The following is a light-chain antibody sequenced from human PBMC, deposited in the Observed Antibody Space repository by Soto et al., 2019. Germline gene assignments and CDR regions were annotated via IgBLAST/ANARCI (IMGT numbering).Light chain of an antibody. J-gene: IGLJ2*01. Sequence: QSVLTQPPSASGTPGQTVTISCSGRSSNIGGNYVYWYQQLPGTAPRLVLYRADQRPSGVPDRFSGSKSGTSASLAISGLRSEDEADYFCAAWDDTLSGLVFGGGTKLT. CDR1: SSNIGGNY. CDR2: RAD. CDR3: AAWDDTLSGLV. V-gene: IGLV1-47*01.